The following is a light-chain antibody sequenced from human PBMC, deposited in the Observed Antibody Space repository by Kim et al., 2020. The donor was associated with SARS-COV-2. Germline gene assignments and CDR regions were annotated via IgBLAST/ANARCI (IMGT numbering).Light chain of an antibody. CDR2: GAS. CDR3: QQYNDWPLT. V-gene: IGKV3-15*01. Sequence: EIVMTQSPATLSVSPGERATLSCRASQSVSTNLAWYQQKPGQAPRLLIYGASTRATVIPARFSGSGSGTEFTLTISSLQSEDLALYFCQQYNDWPLTFGGGTKVGIK. CDR1: QSVSTN. J-gene: IGKJ4*01.